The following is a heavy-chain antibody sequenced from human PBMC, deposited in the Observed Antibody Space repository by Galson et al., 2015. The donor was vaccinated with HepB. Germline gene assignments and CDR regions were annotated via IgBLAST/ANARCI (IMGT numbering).Heavy chain of an antibody. D-gene: IGHD2-8*02. Sequence: QSGAEVKKPGESLKISCKGSGYRFTSQWIGWVRQMPGKGLEWMGIIYPANSDTTYSPSFQGRVTFSADKSINTAYLQWSSLKASDTAIYYCARHEGTGWFDPWGQGTLVTVTS. J-gene: IGHJ5*02. CDR2: IYPANSDT. CDR3: ARHEGTGWFDP. V-gene: IGHV5-51*01. CDR1: GYRFTSQW.